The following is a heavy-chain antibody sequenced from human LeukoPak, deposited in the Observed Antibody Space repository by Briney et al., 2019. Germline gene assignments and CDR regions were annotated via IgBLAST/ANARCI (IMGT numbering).Heavy chain of an antibody. Sequence: GGSLRLSCAASGFTFSSYGMSWVRQAPGKGLEWVSAISGSGGSTYYADSVKGRFTISRDNAKNTLYLQMNSLRAEDTAVYYCARRGSSGWYSVWGQGTLVTVSS. CDR3: ARRGSSGWYSV. CDR1: GFTFSSYG. D-gene: IGHD6-19*01. J-gene: IGHJ4*02. CDR2: ISGSGGST. V-gene: IGHV3-23*01.